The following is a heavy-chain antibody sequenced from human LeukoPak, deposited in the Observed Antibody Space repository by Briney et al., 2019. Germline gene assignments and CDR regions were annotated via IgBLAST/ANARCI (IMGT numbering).Heavy chain of an antibody. J-gene: IGHJ4*02. V-gene: IGHV3-48*01. CDR3: AREGPIAARWGLFGGYYFDY. CDR2: ISGSSSTI. CDR1: GFTFSSYE. D-gene: IGHD6-6*01. Sequence: PGGSLRLSCAASGFTFSSYEMNWVRQAPGKGLEWVSYISGSSSTIYYADSVKGRFTISRDNAKNSLYLQMNSLRAEDTAVYYWAREGPIAARWGLFGGYYFDYWGQGTLVTVSS.